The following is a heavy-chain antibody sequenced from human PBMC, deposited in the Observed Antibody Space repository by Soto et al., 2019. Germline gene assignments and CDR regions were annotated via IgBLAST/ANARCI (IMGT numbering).Heavy chain of an antibody. J-gene: IGHJ6*02. CDR2: IKQDGSEK. V-gene: IGHV3-7*01. Sequence: EVQLVESGGGLVQPGGSLRLSCAASGFTFSSYWMSWVRQAPGKGLEWVANIKQDGSEKYYVDSVKGRFTISRDNAKNSLYLQMNSLRAEDTAVYYCFARTNLGYYGMDVWGQGTTVTVSS. CDR1: GFTFSSYW. CDR3: FARTNLGYYGMDV. D-gene: IGHD2-8*01.